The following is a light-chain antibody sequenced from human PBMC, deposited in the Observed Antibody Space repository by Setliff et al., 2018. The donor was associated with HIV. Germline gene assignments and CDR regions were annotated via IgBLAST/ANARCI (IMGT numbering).Light chain of an antibody. CDR2: DVN. J-gene: IGLJ1*01. V-gene: IGLV2-11*01. CDR1: SSDFGAYDY. CDR3: CSNAARPTFYV. Sequence: SVLAQPRSVSGSPGQSVTISCSGASSDFGAYDYVSWYQQHPGKAPKLILYDVNKRPSGVPDRFSGSKSGNTASLTISGLQAADEATYFCCSNAARPTFYVFGTGTKVTVL.